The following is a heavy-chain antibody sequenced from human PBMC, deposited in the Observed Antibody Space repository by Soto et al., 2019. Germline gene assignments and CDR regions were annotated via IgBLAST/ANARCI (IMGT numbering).Heavy chain of an antibody. V-gene: IGHV1-18*01. CDR3: ARDPGYCSSTSCHSHYYYGMDV. Sequence: QVQLVQSGAEVKKPGASVKVSCKASGYTFTSYGISWVRQAPGQGLEWMGWISAYNGNTNYAQKLQGRVTMTTDTSTSTDYMELRSLRSDDTDVYYCARDPGYCSSTSCHSHYYYGMDVWGQGTTVTVSS. J-gene: IGHJ6*01. D-gene: IGHD2-2*01. CDR2: ISAYNGNT. CDR1: GYTFTSYG.